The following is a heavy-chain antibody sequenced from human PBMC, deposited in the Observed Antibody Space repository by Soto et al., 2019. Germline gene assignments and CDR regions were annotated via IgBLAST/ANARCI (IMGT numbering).Heavy chain of an antibody. CDR2: INDYGTTI. J-gene: IGHJ4*02. CDR1: GFNLGSYW. D-gene: IGHD3-3*01. Sequence: EVQLVESGGGLVQPGGSLRLSCAASGFNLGSYWMHWVRQAPGKGLVWVSRINDYGTTINYAESVEGRFTISRDDAKSEVYLQMNNLRAEDTAVYYCARGGVEPFDYWGQGALVTVSS. CDR3: ARGGVEPFDY. V-gene: IGHV3-74*01.